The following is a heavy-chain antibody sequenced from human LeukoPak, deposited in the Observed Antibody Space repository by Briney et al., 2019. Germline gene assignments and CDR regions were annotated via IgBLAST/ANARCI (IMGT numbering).Heavy chain of an antibody. V-gene: IGHV3-30-3*01. CDR1: GFTFSSYA. CDR2: ISYDGSNK. Sequence: GGSLRLSCAASGFTFSSYAMHWVRQAPGKGLEWVAVISYDGSNKYYADSVKGRFTISRDNSKNTLYLQMNSLRAEDTAVYYCARDSKWVAARLGYYYMDVWGKGTTVTVSS. J-gene: IGHJ6*03. CDR3: ARDSKWVAARLGYYYMDV. D-gene: IGHD6-6*01.